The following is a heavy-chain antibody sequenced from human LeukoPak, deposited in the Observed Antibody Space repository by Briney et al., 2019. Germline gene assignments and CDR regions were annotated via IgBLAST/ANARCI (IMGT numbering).Heavy chain of an antibody. CDR2: IYSTGDT. CDR1: GFTFSSYA. J-gene: IGHJ4*02. V-gene: IGHV3-53*01. D-gene: IGHD6-6*01. Sequence: GGSLRLSCAASGFTFSSYAMSWVRRSPGKGLECVSIIYSTGDTYYADSVKGRFTISRDVSKNTVYLQMNSLRAEDTAVYYCARGGRSSELVWGQGTRVTVSS. CDR3: ARGGRSSELV.